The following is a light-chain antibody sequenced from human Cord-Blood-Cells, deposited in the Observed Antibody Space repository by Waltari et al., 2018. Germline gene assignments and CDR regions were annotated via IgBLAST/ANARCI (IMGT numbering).Light chain of an antibody. CDR3: QQYYSYPWT. CDR2: AAS. V-gene: IGKV1-8*01. J-gene: IGKJ1*01. CDR1: QGISSY. Sequence: AIRMTQSPSSFSASTGDSVTITCRASQGISSYLAWYQQKPGKAPKSLVYAASTLQSGVPSRFSGSGSGTDFTLTISCLQSEDFATYYCQQYYSYPWTFGQGTKVEIK.